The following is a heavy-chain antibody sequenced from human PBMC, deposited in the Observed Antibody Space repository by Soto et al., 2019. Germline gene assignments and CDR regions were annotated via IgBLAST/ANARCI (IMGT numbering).Heavy chain of an antibody. V-gene: IGHV4-39*07. CDR1: GGSISSSGYY. D-gene: IGHD5-12*01. CDR3: ARADSGYDS. CDR2: IYNNGNT. J-gene: IGHJ5*01. Sequence: SETLSLTCTVSGGSISSSGYYWGWIRQPPGKGLEWIGTIYNNGNTNYKPSLKSRVTISADTSKNQFSLKLSSVTAADTAVYFCARADSGYDSWGQGTLVTVSS.